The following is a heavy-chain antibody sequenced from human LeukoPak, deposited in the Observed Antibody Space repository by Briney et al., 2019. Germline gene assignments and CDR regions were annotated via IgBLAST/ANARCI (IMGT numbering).Heavy chain of an antibody. D-gene: IGHD3-10*01. J-gene: IGHJ4*02. Sequence: SETLSLTCAVYGGSFSGYYWSWIRQPPGKGLEWIGEINHSGSTNYNPSLKSRVTISVDTSKNQFSLKLSSVTAEDTAVYYCARVWGVTKYGIDYWGQGTLVTASS. CDR1: GGSFSGYY. CDR3: ARVWGVTKYGIDY. CDR2: INHSGST. V-gene: IGHV4-34*01.